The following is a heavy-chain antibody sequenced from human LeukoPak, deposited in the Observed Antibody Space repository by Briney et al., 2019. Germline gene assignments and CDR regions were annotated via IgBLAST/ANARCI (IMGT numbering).Heavy chain of an antibody. CDR3: ARGRGYYDYVWGSYRP. V-gene: IGHV4-34*01. D-gene: IGHD3-16*02. CDR1: GFTFSSYA. CDR2: INHSGST. Sequence: GSLRLSCPASGFTFSSYAMSWVRQAPGKGLEWIGEINHSGSTNYNPSLKSRVTISVDTSKNQFSLKLGSVTAADTAVYYCARGRGYYDYVWGSYRPWGQGTLVTVSS. J-gene: IGHJ4*02.